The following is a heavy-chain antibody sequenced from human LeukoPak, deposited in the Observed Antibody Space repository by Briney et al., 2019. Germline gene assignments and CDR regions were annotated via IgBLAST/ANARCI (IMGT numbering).Heavy chain of an antibody. D-gene: IGHD1-1*01. CDR1: GFTFSTYD. CDR3: ARVEPIGINY. V-gene: IGHV3-48*02. Sequence: GGSLRLSCAASGFTFSTYDMNWVRQAPGKGLEWVAYISSRTGSTIYYGGSVEGRFTISKDNAKKTLDLQMNSLGDEDTAVYYCARVEPIGINYWGRGILVTVSS. J-gene: IGHJ4*02. CDR2: ISSRTGSTI.